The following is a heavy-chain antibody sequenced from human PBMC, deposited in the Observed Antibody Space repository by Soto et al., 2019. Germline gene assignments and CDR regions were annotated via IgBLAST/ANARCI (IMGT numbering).Heavy chain of an antibody. CDR1: GGSISSSSYY. Sequence: SETLSLTCTVSGGSISSSSYYWGWIRQPPGKGLEWIGSIYYSGSTYYNPSLKSRVTISVDTSQNQFSLKLSSVTAAHTAVYCCARHEGNIYAMDVWGEGATVTVTA. CDR3: ARHEGNIYAMDV. V-gene: IGHV4-39*01. D-gene: IGHD6-13*01. J-gene: IGHJ6*01. CDR2: IYYSGST.